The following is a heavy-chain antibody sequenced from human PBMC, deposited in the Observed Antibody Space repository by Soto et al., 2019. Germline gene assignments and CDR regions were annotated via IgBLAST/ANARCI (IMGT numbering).Heavy chain of an antibody. D-gene: IGHD3-22*01. CDR3: AKSRYSDSSGDYYDF. CDR1: GFMFSNYA. V-gene: IGHV3-23*01. J-gene: IGHJ4*02. Sequence: EVQLLESGGGLVQPGGSLRLSCAASGFMFSNYAMSWVRQAPGKGLEWVSGIGGRATSAYYADSVKGRFAISRDNSYNTLFLQLNSLRAEDTAVYYCAKSRYSDSSGDYYDFWGQGTLVNVSS. CDR2: IGGRATSA.